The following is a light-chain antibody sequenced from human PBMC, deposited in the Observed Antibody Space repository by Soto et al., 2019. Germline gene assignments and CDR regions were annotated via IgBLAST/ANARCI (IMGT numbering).Light chain of an antibody. J-gene: IGKJ5*01. Sequence: SPNNCKKEQTVLYSSTNENYLAWYQLKPGQPPKLLISWASTRESGVPDRFTCSGSGRDISQTIGIRIAEDAAVHYCREYYRPPIIFGEGTRLEIK. V-gene: IGKV4-1*01. CDR1: QTVLYSSTNENY. CDR2: WAS. CDR3: REYYRPPII.